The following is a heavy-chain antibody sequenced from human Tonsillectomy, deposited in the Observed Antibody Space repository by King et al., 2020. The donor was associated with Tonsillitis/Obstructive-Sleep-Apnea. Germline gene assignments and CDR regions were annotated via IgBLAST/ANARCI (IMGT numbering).Heavy chain of an antibody. J-gene: IGHJ4*02. CDR3: ASWLPRGVIIAAVFDY. D-gene: IGHD3-10*01. Sequence: QLVQSGGGLVQPGGSLRLSCAASGFIFSSYEMNWVRQAPGKGLEWVSYISSSGGTIYYADSVKGRFTISRDNAKNSLYLQMNSLRAEDTAVYFCASWLPRGVIIAAVFDYWGQGTLVTVSS. CDR1: GFIFSSYE. V-gene: IGHV3-48*03. CDR2: ISSSGGTI.